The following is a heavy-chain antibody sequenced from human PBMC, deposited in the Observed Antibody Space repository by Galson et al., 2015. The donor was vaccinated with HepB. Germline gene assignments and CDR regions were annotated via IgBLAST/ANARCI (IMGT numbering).Heavy chain of an antibody. V-gene: IGHV4-31*03. CDR1: GGSISSGGYY. CDR3: ARFKGHLHRNDS. J-gene: IGHJ4*02. CDR2: IYYSGST. Sequence: TLSLTCTVSGGSISSGGYYWSWIRQHPGKGLEWIGYIYYSGSTYYNPSLKSRVTISVDTSKNQFSLKLSPVTAADTAVYYCARFKGHLHRNDSWGQGTLVTVSS.